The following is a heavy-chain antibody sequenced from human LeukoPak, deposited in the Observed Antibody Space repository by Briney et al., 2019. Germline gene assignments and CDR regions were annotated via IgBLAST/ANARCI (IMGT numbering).Heavy chain of an antibody. Sequence: GGSLRLSCAASGFIFSTYSMNWVRQAPGKGLEWVSSISSSSSYKYYTDSVKGRFTISRDNAKNSLYLQMNSLRVEDTAVYYCTRRADYGDTTFDYWGQGTLVTVSS. CDR1: GFIFSTYS. J-gene: IGHJ4*02. D-gene: IGHD4-17*01. CDR3: TRRADYGDTTFDY. V-gene: IGHV3-21*04. CDR2: ISSSSSYK.